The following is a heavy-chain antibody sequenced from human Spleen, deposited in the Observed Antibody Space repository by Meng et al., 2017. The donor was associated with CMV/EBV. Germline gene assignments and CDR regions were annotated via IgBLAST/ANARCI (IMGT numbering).Heavy chain of an antibody. J-gene: IGHJ4*02. Sequence: GESLKISCAASGFTFSSYAMSWVRQAPGKGLEWVSAISGSGGSTYYADSVKGRFTISRDNSKNTLYLQMNSLRAEDTAVYYCAKDRADYSNYVGFDYWGQGTLVTVSS. CDR2: ISGSGGST. D-gene: IGHD4-11*01. CDR1: GFTFSSYA. V-gene: IGHV3-23*01. CDR3: AKDRADYSNYVGFDY.